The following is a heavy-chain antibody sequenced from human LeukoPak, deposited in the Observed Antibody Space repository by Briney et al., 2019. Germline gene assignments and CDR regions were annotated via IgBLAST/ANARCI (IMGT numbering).Heavy chain of an antibody. J-gene: IGHJ6*02. D-gene: IGHD2-2*01. V-gene: IGHV3-30-3*01. CDR3: ARASRGYCSSTSCLLYYYYGMDV. CDR2: ISYDGSNK. CDR1: GFTFSSYA. Sequence: GGSLRLSCAASGFTFSSYAMHWVRQAPGKGLEWVAVISYDGSNKYHADSVKGRFTISRDSSKNTLYLQMNSLRAEDTAVYYCARASRGYCSSTSCLLYYYYGMDVWGQGTTVTVSS.